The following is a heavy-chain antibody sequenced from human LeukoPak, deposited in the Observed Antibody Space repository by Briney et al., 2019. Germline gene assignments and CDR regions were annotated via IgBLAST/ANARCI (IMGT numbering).Heavy chain of an antibody. CDR2: INHSGST. D-gene: IGHD2-2*01. CDR3: ARHGEYQLLLGYYYYIDV. Sequence: PSETLSLTCAVYGGSFSGYYWSWIRQPPGKGLERIGEINHSGSTNYNPSLKSRVTISVDTSKNQFSLKLSSVTAADTAVYYCARHGEYQLLLGYYYYIDVWGKGTTVTVSS. CDR1: GGSFSGYY. J-gene: IGHJ6*03. V-gene: IGHV4-34*01.